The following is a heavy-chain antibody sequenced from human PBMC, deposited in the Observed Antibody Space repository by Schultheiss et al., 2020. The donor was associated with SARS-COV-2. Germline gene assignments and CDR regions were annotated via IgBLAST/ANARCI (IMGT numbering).Heavy chain of an antibody. V-gene: IGHV4-4*02. Sequence: SETLSLTCAVSGGSISSSNWWSWVRQPPGKGLEWIGEINHSGSTNYNPSLKSRVTISVDTSKNQFSLKLSSVTAADTAVYYCARVGLIAAAGTIYYYYGMDVWGQGTTVTVSS. CDR1: GGSISSSNW. CDR2: INHSGST. J-gene: IGHJ6*02. CDR3: ARVGLIAAAGTIYYYYGMDV. D-gene: IGHD6-13*01.